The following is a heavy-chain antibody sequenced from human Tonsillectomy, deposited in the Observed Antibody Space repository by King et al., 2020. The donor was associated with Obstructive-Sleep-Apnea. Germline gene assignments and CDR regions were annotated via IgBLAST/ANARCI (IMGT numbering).Heavy chain of an antibody. J-gene: IGHJ6*02. CDR3: AKVAEKQWLGNGMDV. V-gene: IGHV3-30*04. CDR1: GFTFSYYA. D-gene: IGHD6-19*01. CDR2: VSYDGNKK. Sequence: VQLVESGGGVVQPGRSLRLSCAASGFTFSYYAMHWVRQAAGKGLEWVAGVSYDGNKKYYADSVKGRLTISRDNSKNTLYLQMNSLRAEDTAVYYCAKVAEKQWLGNGMDVWGQGTTVTVSS.